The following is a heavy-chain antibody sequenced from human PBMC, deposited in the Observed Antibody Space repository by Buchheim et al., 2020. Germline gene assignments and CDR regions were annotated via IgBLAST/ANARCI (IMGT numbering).Heavy chain of an antibody. J-gene: IGHJ1*01. CDR1: GFTFSSYA. D-gene: IGHD4-17*01. V-gene: IGHV3-23*01. Sequence: EVQLLESGGGLVQPGGSLRLSCAASGFTFSSYAMSWVRQAPGKGLEWVSAISGSGGSTYYADSVKGRVTLSRDNFKNTLYLQMNSLRAEDTAIYYCAKDRVGIKQVTTPAEYFQHWGQGTL. CDR2: ISGSGGST. CDR3: AKDRVGIKQVTTPAEYFQH.